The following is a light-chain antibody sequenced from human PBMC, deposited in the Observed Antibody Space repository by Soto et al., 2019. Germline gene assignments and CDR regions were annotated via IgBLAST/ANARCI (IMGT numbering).Light chain of an antibody. J-gene: IGKJ5*01. CDR1: QSVSSSS. Sequence: SSPGLRATLSCRAFQSVSSSSLAWYQQRPGQAPRLLIYGTSSRATGIPDRFSGSGSGTDFTLTISRLEPEDFAVYFCQRYGSSPLITFGQGTRLEIK. CDR2: GTS. V-gene: IGKV3-20*01. CDR3: QRYGSSPLIT.